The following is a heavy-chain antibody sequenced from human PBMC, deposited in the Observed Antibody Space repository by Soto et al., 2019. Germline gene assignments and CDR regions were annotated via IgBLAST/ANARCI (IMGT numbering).Heavy chain of an antibody. CDR2: IYYSGNT. CDR1: GGSITSGDYY. D-gene: IGHD2-8*01. CDR3: ASFVGLLWGGVSPAESWGSYYFDN. Sequence: VQLQESGPGLVKPSQTLSLTCTVSGGSITSGDYYWSWIRQPPGKGLEWIGYIYYSGNTNYNPSLKSRVIMSVDTSKNQFSLKLTSVTAADTAVYYCASFVGLLWGGVSPAESWGSYYFDNWGQGTLVTVSS. J-gene: IGHJ4*02. V-gene: IGHV4-30-4*01.